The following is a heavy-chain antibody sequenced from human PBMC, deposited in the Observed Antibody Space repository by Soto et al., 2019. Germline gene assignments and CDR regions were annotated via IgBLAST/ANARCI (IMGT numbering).Heavy chain of an antibody. Sequence: SETLSLTCSVSGGSLNNFYWNWIRQTAGKGLEWIGRIHASGNTNYNPSLKSRATLSVDTSKNQFSLKVRSVTAADTAVYYCARSSHKESWFDPWGQGTQVTVS. V-gene: IGHV4-4*07. CDR1: GGSLNNFY. CDR2: IHASGNT. CDR3: ARSSHKESWFDP. D-gene: IGHD6-19*01. J-gene: IGHJ5*02.